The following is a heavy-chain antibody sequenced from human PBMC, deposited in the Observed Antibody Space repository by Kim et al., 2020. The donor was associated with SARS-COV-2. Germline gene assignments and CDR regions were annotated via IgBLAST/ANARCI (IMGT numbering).Heavy chain of an antibody. CDR2: IYSGGST. J-gene: IGHJ5*02. Sequence: GGSLRLSCAASGFTVSSNYMSWVRQAPGKGLEWVSVIYSGGSTYYADSVKGRFTISRDNSKNTLYLQMNTLRAEDTAVYYCARGGYCSGGSCYNNWFDPWGQGTLVTVSS. V-gene: IGHV3-53*01. CDR1: GFTVSSNY. D-gene: IGHD2-15*01. CDR3: ARGGYCSGGSCYNNWFDP.